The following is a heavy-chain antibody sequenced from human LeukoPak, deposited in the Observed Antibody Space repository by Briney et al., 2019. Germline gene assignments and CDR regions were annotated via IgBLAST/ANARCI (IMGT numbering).Heavy chain of an antibody. D-gene: IGHD3-10*01. CDR1: GFTFSSYT. CDR3: AREIRDWYFDL. J-gene: IGHJ2*01. Sequence: GGSLRLSCAASGFTFSSYTMSWVRQTPGKGLEWVAFISYDGSDKYYADSVKGRFTISRDNSKNTLYLQMNSLRAEDTAVYYCAREIRDWYFDLWGRGTLVTVSS. CDR2: ISYDGSDK. V-gene: IGHV3-30*03.